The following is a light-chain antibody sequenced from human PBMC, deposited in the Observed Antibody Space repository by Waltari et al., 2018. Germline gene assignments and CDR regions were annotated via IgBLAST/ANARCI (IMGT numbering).Light chain of an antibody. CDR2: AAS. CDR1: HSVSSNN. Sequence: EIVLTQSPGTVSLSPGDRATLSCRASHSVSSNNLAWYQQKPGQAPRLLIYAASSRATGITDRFSGSGSGTDFTLTISRVEPEDFAVYYCQQYANSPRTFGQGTKVEIK. J-gene: IGKJ1*01. CDR3: QQYANSPRT. V-gene: IGKV3-20*01.